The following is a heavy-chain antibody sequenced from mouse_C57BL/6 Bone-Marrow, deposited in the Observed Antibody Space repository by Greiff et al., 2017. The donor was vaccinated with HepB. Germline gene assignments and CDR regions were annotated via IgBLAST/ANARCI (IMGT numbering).Heavy chain of an antibody. J-gene: IGHJ3*01. D-gene: IGHD3-2*02. CDR3: TSRRGSGLAWFAY. Sequence: EVQLVESGTVLARPGASVKMSCKTSGYTFTSYWMHWVKQRPGQGLEWIGAIYPGNSDTSYNQKFKGKAKLTAVTSASTAYMELSSLTNEDSAVYYCTSRRGSGLAWFAYWGQGTLVTVSA. CDR1: GYTFTSYW. CDR2: IYPGNSDT. V-gene: IGHV1-5*01.